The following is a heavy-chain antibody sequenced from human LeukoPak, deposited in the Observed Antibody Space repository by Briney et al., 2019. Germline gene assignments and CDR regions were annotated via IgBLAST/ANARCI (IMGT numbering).Heavy chain of an antibody. J-gene: IGHJ4*02. V-gene: IGHV4-31*03. CDR1: GGSISSGGYY. Sequence: PPQTLSLTCTVSGGSISSGGYYWSWIRQHPGKGLEWIGYIYYSGSTYYNPSLKSRVTISVDTSKNQFSLKLSSVTAADTAVYYCARVRRAGYAFLDYWGQGTLVTVSS. CDR3: ARVRRAGYAFLDY. D-gene: IGHD3-3*01. CDR2: IYYSGST.